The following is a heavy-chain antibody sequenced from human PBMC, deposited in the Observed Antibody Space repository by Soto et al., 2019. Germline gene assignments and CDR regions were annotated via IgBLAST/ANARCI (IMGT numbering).Heavy chain of an antibody. CDR2: ISWDGGST. CDR3: AKDTNSLRYFDWSPGGMDV. CDR1: GFTFDDYT. J-gene: IGHJ6*02. V-gene: IGHV3-43*01. Sequence: GGSLRLSCAASGFTFDDYTMHWVRQAPGKGLEWVSLISWDGGSTYYADSVKGRFTISRDNSKNSLYLQMNSLRTEDTALYYCAKDTNSLRYFDWSPGGMDVWGQGTTVTVSS. D-gene: IGHD3-9*01.